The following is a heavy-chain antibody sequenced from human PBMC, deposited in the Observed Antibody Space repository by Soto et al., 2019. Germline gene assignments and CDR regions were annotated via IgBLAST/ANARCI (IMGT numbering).Heavy chain of an antibody. J-gene: IGHJ4*02. Sequence: GRSLRLSCVASGFTFISSFMGWIRQAPGKGLEWVANINQDGGVTYYVDSVEGRFTISRDNTKDSLYLQMNSLRGEDTAIYYCARYYRGSGRYFFDYWGQGTPVTVSS. D-gene: IGHD6-19*01. CDR1: GFTFISSF. V-gene: IGHV3-7*03. CDR3: ARYYRGSGRYFFDY. CDR2: INQDGGVT.